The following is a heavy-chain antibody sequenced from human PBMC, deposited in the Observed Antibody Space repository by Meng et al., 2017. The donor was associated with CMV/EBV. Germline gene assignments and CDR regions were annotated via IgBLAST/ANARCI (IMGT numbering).Heavy chain of an antibody. CDR3: ASEVRDSSSWGYGMDV. D-gene: IGHD6-13*01. Sequence: GESLKISCAASGFTFSSYWMHWVRPAPGKGRVWVSRINSDGSSTSYADSVEGLFTISRDNAKNTLYLQMNSLRAEDTAVYYCASEVRDSSSWGYGMDVWGQGTTVTVSS. CDR2: INSDGSST. V-gene: IGHV3-74*01. CDR1: GFTFSSYW. J-gene: IGHJ6*02.